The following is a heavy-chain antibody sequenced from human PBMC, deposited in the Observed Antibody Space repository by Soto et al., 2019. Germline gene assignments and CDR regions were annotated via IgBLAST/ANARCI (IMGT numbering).Heavy chain of an antibody. CDR1: GFSLSNARMG. Sequence: QVTLKESGPVLVKPTETLTLTCTVSGFSLSNARMGVSWIHQPPGKALEWLAHICSNDEKPYSTSLKSRLTRSKNTSKSKVVLTLSNMNPVNTATYYCARHGSGVRARTLDYCFHGTMV. CDR3: ARHGSGVRARTLDY. CDR2: ICSNDEK. D-gene: IGHD1-26*01. J-gene: IGHJ4*01. V-gene: IGHV2-26*01.